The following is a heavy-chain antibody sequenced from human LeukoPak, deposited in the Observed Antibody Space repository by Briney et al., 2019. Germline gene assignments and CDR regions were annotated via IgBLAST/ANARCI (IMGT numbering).Heavy chain of an antibody. CDR1: GVTFSSYW. J-gene: IGHJ4*02. CDR3: GSDTVLGY. V-gene: IGHV3-74*01. CDR2: INGDGSTT. Sequence: GGSLRLSCAASGVTFSSYWMHWVRQAPGKGLVWVSRINGDGSTTFYADSVKGGFTISRDNARNTVYLQMNSLRVEDTAVYYCGSDTVLGYWGQGTLVTASS. D-gene: IGHD5-18*01.